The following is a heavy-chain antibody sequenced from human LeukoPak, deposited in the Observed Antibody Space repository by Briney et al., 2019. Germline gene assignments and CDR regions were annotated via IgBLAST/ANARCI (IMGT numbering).Heavy chain of an antibody. CDR1: GYTFTSYY. CDR2: ISAYNGNT. Sequence: ASVKVSCKASGYTFTSYYMHWVRQAPGQGLEWMGWISAYNGNTNYAQKLQGRVTMTTDTSTSTAYMELRSLRSDDTAVYYCARSSRRGIVHAFDIWGQGTMVTVSS. D-gene: IGHD3-22*01. J-gene: IGHJ3*02. CDR3: ARSSRRGIVHAFDI. V-gene: IGHV1-18*04.